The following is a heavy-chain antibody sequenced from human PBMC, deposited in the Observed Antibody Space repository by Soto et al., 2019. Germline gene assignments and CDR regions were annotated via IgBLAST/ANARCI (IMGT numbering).Heavy chain of an antibody. CDR1: GGTFSSDA. V-gene: IGHV1-69*01. CDR3: ARSQGSSTSLEIYYYYYYGMDV. Sequence: QVQLVQSGAEVKKPGSSVKFSCKASGGTFSSDAISWGRQAPGQGLEWMGGIIPISGTANYAQKFQGRVTITADESTSTAYMELSSLRSEDTAVYYCARSQGSSTSLEIYYYYYYGMDVWGQGTTVTVSS. D-gene: IGHD2-2*01. CDR2: IIPISGTA. J-gene: IGHJ6*02.